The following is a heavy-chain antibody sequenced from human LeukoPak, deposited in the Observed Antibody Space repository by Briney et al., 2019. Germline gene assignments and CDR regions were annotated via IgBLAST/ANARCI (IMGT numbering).Heavy chain of an antibody. CDR1: GGSISTYY. J-gene: IGHJ5*02. Sequence: SETLSLTCTVSGGSISTYYWSWIRQPPGKGLEWIGFIYYSGSTNYNPSLKSRVIMSVDTSKNQFSLKLTSVTAVDTAVYYCARHGGEITLVRGVINWFDPWGQGTQVTVSS. V-gene: IGHV4-59*08. D-gene: IGHD3-10*01. CDR3: ARHGGEITLVRGVINWFDP. CDR2: IYYSGST.